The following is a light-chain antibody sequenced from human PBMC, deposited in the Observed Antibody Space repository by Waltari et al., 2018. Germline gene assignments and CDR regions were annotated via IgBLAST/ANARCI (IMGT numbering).Light chain of an antibody. CDR3: SSYTSSSTDVV. V-gene: IGLV2-14*01. Sequence: QSALTQPASVSGSPGQSITISCTGTSSDVGGYNYVSWYQQHPGKAPKLMFYEVSNRPSGVFNRFSGSRSGNTASLTIAGLQAEDEADYYCSSYTSSSTDVVFGGGTKLTVL. CDR1: SSDVGGYNY. CDR2: EVS. J-gene: IGLJ2*01.